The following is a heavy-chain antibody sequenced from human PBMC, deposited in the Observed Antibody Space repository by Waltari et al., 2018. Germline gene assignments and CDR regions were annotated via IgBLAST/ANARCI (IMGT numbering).Heavy chain of an antibody. Sequence: QVQLQQWGAGLLKPSETLSLTCAVYGGSFSGYYWSWIRQPPGKGREWIGEINHSGSTNYNPSLKSRVTISVDTSKNQFSLKLSSVTAADTAVYYCARPTGYSSGWHEAYYSWFDPWGQGTLVTVSS. CDR2: INHSGST. CDR3: ARPTGYSSGWHEAYYSWFDP. V-gene: IGHV4-34*01. CDR1: GGSFSGYY. D-gene: IGHD6-19*01. J-gene: IGHJ5*02.